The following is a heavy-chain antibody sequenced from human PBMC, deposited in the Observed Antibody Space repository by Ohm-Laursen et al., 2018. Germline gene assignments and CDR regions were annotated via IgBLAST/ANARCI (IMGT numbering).Heavy chain of an antibody. V-gene: IGHV3-7*01. J-gene: IGHJ5*02. Sequence: SLRLSCAASGFTFSDYYMSWIRQAPGKGLEWVANIKQDGSEKYYVDSVKGRFTISRDNAKNSLYLQMNSLRAEDTAVYYCARDLVVPAAGYNWFDPWGQGTLVTVSS. CDR2: IKQDGSEK. D-gene: IGHD2-2*01. CDR3: ARDLVVPAAGYNWFDP. CDR1: GFTFSDYY.